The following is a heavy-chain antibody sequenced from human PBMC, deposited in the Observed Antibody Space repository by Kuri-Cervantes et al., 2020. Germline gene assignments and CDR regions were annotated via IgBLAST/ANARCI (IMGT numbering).Heavy chain of an antibody. Sequence: GESLKISCAASGLTFSSYAMSWVRQAPGKGLEWVSGISGSGGSTYYADSVKGRFTISRDNSKNTLYLQMNSLRAEDTAVYYCAKARDYGDYLNSFDPWGQGTLVTVSS. J-gene: IGHJ5*02. CDR3: AKARDYGDYLNSFDP. V-gene: IGHV3-23*01. CDR1: GLTFSSYA. CDR2: ISGSGGST. D-gene: IGHD4-17*01.